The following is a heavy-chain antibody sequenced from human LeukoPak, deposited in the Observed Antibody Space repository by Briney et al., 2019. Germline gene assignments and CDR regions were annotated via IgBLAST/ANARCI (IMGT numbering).Heavy chain of an antibody. CDR3: ARGLRYFDWLVDGY. Sequence: SGGSLRLSCAASGFTFSGHAMHWVRQAPGKGLEWVALISFDETNKYYADSVKGRFAISRDNSKNTLSLQMNSLRPEDTAVYYGARGLRYFDWLVDGYWGQGTLVTVSS. D-gene: IGHD3-9*01. J-gene: IGHJ4*02. CDR2: ISFDETNK. V-gene: IGHV3-30*09. CDR1: GFTFSGHA.